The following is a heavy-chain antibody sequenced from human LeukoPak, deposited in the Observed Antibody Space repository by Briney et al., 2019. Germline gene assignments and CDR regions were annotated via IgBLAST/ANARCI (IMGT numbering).Heavy chain of an antibody. CDR2: INPNSGGT. Sequence: GASVKVSCKASGYTFTGYYMHWVRQAPGQGLEWMGWINPNSGGTNYAQKFQGWVTMTRDTSISTAYMELSRLRSDDTAVYYCANGAGQNTESVYFDYWGQGTLVTVSS. J-gene: IGHJ4*02. CDR3: ANGAGQNTESVYFDY. V-gene: IGHV1-2*04. D-gene: IGHD5-18*01. CDR1: GYTFTGYY.